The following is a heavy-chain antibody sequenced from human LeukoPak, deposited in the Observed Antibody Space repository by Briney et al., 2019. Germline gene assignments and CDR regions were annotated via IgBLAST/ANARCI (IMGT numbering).Heavy chain of an antibody. V-gene: IGHV1-69*13. CDR2: IIPIFGTA. CDR3: AGGYYSSGYYTLDY. CDR1: GGTFSSYA. J-gene: IGHJ4*02. Sequence: SVKVSCKASGGTFSSYAISWVRQAPGQGLEWMGGIIPIFGTANYAQKFQGRVTITADEPTSTAYMELSSLRSEDTAVYYCAGGYYSSGYYTLDYWGQGTLVTVSS. D-gene: IGHD3-22*01.